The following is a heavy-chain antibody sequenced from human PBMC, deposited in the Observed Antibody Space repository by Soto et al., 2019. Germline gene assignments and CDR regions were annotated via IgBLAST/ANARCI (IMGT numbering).Heavy chain of an antibody. CDR1: SGSISSSNW. Sequence: QVQLQESGPGLVKPSGTLSLTCAVSSGSISSSNWWSWVRQPPGKGLEWIGEIYHSGSTNYNPSLKSRVTISVDKSKNQFSLKLSSVTAADTAVYYCARPQKLRYFDWRVRDAFDIWGQGTMVTVSS. J-gene: IGHJ3*02. D-gene: IGHD3-9*01. CDR2: IYHSGST. V-gene: IGHV4-4*02. CDR3: ARPQKLRYFDWRVRDAFDI.